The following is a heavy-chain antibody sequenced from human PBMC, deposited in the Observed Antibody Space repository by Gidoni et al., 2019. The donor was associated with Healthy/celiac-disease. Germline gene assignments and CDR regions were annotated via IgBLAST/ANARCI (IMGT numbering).Heavy chain of an antibody. D-gene: IGHD3-10*01. CDR2: INHSGST. V-gene: IGHV4-34*01. Sequence: QVQLQQWGAGLLKPSETLSLTCAIYGGSFSGYYWRWIRQPPGKGLEWIGEINHSGSTNYNPSLKSRVTISVDTSKNQFSRKLSSVTAADTAVYYCARGHYYGSGSYYLGQNYFDYWGQGTLVTVSS. CDR1: GGSFSGYY. CDR3: ARGHYYGSGSYYLGQNYFDY. J-gene: IGHJ4*02.